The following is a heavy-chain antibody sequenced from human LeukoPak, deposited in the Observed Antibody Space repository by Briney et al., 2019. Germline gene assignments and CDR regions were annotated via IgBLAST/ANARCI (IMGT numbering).Heavy chain of an antibody. J-gene: IGHJ4*02. Sequence: PGRSLRLSCAASGFTFDDYAMHWVRQAPGKGLEWVSSISSSSSYIYYADSVKGRFTISRDNAKNSLYLQMNSLRAEDTAVYYCARGVGQTDYWGQGTLVTVSS. CDR2: ISSSSSYI. CDR3: ARGVGQTDY. V-gene: IGHV3-21*01. D-gene: IGHD2-15*01. CDR1: GFTFDDYA.